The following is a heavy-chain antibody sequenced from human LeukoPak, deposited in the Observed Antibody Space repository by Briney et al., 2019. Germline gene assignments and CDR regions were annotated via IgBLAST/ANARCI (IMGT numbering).Heavy chain of an antibody. Sequence: GGSLRLSCAASGFTFNIYGMNWVRQAPGKGLEWVSEISGSGANTYYADSVKGRFSISRDNSKNTLYLQMNSLRVEDTALYYCAKNRRVGDTSDAFDIWGQGTMVTVSS. D-gene: IGHD1-26*01. CDR3: AKNRRVGDTSDAFDI. CDR1: GFTFNIYG. CDR2: ISGSGANT. V-gene: IGHV3-23*01. J-gene: IGHJ3*02.